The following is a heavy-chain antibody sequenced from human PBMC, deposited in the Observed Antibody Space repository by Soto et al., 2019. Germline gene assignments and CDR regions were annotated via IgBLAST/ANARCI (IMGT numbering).Heavy chain of an antibody. Sequence: QLQLQESGSGLVKPSQTLSLTCAVSGGSISSGGYSWSWIRQPPGKGLEWIGYIYHSGSTYYNPSLKTRVPISVDRSNNQFSLKLSSVTAADTAVYYCVAGGGLPRYYWGQGTLVTVSS. CDR2: IYHSGST. CDR3: VAGGGLPRYY. J-gene: IGHJ4*02. V-gene: IGHV4-30-2*01. CDR1: GGSISSGGYS. D-gene: IGHD5-12*01.